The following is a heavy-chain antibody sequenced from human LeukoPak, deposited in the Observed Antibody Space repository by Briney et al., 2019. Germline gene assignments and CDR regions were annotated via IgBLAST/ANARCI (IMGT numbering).Heavy chain of an antibody. V-gene: IGHV3-23*01. CDR1: GFTFSSYA. CDR2: ISGSGGST. D-gene: IGHD3-9*01. J-gene: IGHJ4*02. CDR3: AKSYWGYDILTGYSPLDY. Sequence: GGSLRLSCAASGFTFSSYAMSWVRQAPGKGLEWVSAISGSGGSTYYADSVKGRFTISRDNSKNTLYLQMNSLRAEDTAVYYCAKSYWGYDILTGYSPLDYWGQGTLVTVSS.